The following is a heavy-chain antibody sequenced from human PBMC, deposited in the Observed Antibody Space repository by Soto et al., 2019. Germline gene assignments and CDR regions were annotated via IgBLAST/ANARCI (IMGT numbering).Heavy chain of an antibody. J-gene: IGHJ4*02. CDR1: GVVFSNYW. Sequence: PGGSLRLSCAASGVVFSNYWMSWVRRAPGKGLEWLANINQDGSGRYHADSVKGRFTISRDNAKNSLYLQMNSLRAEDTAVYYCARDPPYSSGWVYFDYWGQGTLVTVSS. CDR2: INQDGSGR. D-gene: IGHD6-19*01. V-gene: IGHV3-7*01. CDR3: ARDPPYSSGWVYFDY.